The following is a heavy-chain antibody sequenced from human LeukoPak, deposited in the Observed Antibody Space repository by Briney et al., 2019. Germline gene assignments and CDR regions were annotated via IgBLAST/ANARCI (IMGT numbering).Heavy chain of an antibody. Sequence: GGSLRLSCAASGFTFSSYAMSWVRQAPGKELEWVSAISGSGASTYYADSVKGRFTISRDNSKNTLYLQMNSLRAEDTAVYYCAKRESGGFDYWGQGTLVTVSS. J-gene: IGHJ4*02. CDR3: AKRESGGFDY. D-gene: IGHD2-15*01. CDR1: GFTFSSYA. V-gene: IGHV3-23*01. CDR2: ISGSGAST.